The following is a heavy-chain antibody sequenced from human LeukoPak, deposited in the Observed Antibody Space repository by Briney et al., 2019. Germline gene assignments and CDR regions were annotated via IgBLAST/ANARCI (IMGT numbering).Heavy chain of an antibody. Sequence: ASVKVSCKASVYTFTDYYMHWVRQAPGQGLEWMGWINPNSGGTNFAQKFQGRVTMTRDTSISTAYMELSRLTSDDTAVYFCARDWQYSSGWRYYYGMDVWGQGTTVTVSS. V-gene: IGHV1-2*02. CDR1: VYTFTDYY. CDR3: ARDWQYSSGWRYYYGMDV. D-gene: IGHD6-19*01. J-gene: IGHJ6*02. CDR2: INPNSGGT.